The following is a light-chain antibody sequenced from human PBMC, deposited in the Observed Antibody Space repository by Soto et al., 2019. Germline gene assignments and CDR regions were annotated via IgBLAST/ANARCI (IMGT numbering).Light chain of an antibody. Sequence: DIQTTQSPSSLSASVGDRVTITCRASQSISRYLNWYQQKTGQAPRLLIYAASTLESGVPSRFSGGGSGTDFTLTINSLQPEDFTTYYCQQSFNTPRTFGQGTKVEIK. V-gene: IGKV1-39*01. CDR1: QSISRY. J-gene: IGKJ1*01. CDR2: AAS. CDR3: QQSFNTPRT.